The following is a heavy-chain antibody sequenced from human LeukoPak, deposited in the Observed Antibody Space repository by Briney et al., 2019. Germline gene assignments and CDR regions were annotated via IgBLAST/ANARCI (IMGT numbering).Heavy chain of an antibody. CDR2: ISSRSSYI. CDR1: GFTFDDYG. J-gene: IGHJ4*02. D-gene: IGHD6-19*01. Sequence: PEGSLRLSCAASGFTFDDYGMSWVRQAPGKGLEWVASISSRSSYIYYGGSGKGRFTVSRDNARNSVYLQMNSLRVEDTAVYYCVRRAVSGEEALDFDYWGQGTLVTVSS. CDR3: VRRAVSGEEALDFDY. V-gene: IGHV3-21*01.